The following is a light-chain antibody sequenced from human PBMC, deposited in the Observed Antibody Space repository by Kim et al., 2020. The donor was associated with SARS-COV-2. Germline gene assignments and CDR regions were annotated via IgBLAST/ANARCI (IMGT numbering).Light chain of an antibody. J-gene: IGLJ3*02. Sequence: RQTANLTCTGNSNNVGDQGAAWLQQHQVHPPKLLSYRNNNRPSGISERLSASRSGNTASLTITGLQPEDEADYYCSAWDSGLSAWVFGGGTQLTVL. CDR2: RNN. CDR1: SNNVGDQG. CDR3: SAWDSGLSAWV. V-gene: IGLV10-54*01.